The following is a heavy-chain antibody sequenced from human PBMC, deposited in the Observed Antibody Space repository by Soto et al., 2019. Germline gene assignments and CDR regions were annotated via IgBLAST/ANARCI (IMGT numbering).Heavy chain of an antibody. D-gene: IGHD2-2*01. CDR1: GFAFNNYG. V-gene: IGHV3-21*01. J-gene: IGHJ4*02. Sequence: PGGSLRLSCTVSGFAFNNYGINWVRQAPGKGLEWVSSISKSDYTYYSDSVKGRFAISRDNAKSSVSLQMNTLRVEDTAVYYCAREDSIIIPAVSDFWGQGTLVTGS. CDR2: ISKSDYT. CDR3: AREDSIIIPAVSDF.